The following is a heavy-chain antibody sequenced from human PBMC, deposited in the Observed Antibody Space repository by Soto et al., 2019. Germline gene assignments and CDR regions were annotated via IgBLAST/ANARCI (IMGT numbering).Heavy chain of an antibody. J-gene: IGHJ4*02. CDR3: ARDQGIAVAGIFDY. D-gene: IGHD6-19*01. CDR2: ISYDGSNK. CDR1: GFTFSSYA. V-gene: IGHV3-30-3*01. Sequence: PGGSLRRSCAASGFTFSSYAMHWVRQAPGKGLEWVAVISYDGSNKYYADSVKGRFTISRDNSKNTLYLQMNSLRAEDTAVYYCARDQGIAVAGIFDYWGQGTLVTVSS.